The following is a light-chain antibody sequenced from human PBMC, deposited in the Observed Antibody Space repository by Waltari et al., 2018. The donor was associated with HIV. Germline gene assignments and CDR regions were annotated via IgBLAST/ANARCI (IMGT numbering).Light chain of an antibody. CDR3: QQYDQYPRT. Sequence: DIVMTQSPATLSASPGERATLSCRASQGITYSTLAWYQQKTGQAPRLLIYGASTRATGIPARFSGSESGTEFTLTISSLQSEDFAIYFCQQYDQYPRTFGQGTKVETK. CDR2: GAS. V-gene: IGKV3D-15*01. J-gene: IGKJ1*01. CDR1: QGITYST.